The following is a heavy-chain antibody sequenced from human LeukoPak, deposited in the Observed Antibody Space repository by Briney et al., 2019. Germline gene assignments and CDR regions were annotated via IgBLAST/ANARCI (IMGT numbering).Heavy chain of an antibody. CDR2: FSSSGSTI. CDR3: ARGVDCSSTSCYVWHDYYYYMDV. D-gene: IGHD2-2*01. CDR1: GFTFSDYY. V-gene: IGHV3-11*04. J-gene: IGHJ6*03. Sequence: GGSLRLSCAASGFTFSDYYMSWIRQAPGKVLEWVSYFSSSGSTIYYADSVKGRFTISRDNAKNSLYLQMNSLRAEDTAVYYCARGVDCSSTSCYVWHDYYYYMDVWGKGTTVTVSS.